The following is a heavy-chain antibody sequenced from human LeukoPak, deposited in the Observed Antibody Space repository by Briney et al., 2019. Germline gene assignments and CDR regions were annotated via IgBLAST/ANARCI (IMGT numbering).Heavy chain of an antibody. Sequence: GSLRLSCAASGFTFSSSAMSWVRQAPGKGLEWVSAISNNGGYTYYADSVQGRFTISRDNSKSTLCLQMNSLRAEDTAVYYCAKQLGYCSDGSCYFHYWGQGTLVTVSS. CDR3: AKQLGYCSDGSCYFHY. CDR1: GFTFSSSA. D-gene: IGHD2-15*01. V-gene: IGHV3-23*01. CDR2: ISNNGGYT. J-gene: IGHJ4*02.